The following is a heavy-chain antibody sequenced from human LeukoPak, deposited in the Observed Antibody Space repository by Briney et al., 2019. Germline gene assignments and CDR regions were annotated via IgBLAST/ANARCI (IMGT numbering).Heavy chain of an antibody. Sequence: GGSLRLSCAASGFTFSSYAMHWGRQAPGKGLEWVAVISYDGSNKYYADSVKGRFTISRDNSKNTLYLQMNSLRAEDTAVYHCARDHITMVRGAHYGMDVWGQGTTVTVSS. CDR1: GFTFSSYA. CDR2: ISYDGSNK. D-gene: IGHD3-10*01. CDR3: ARDHITMVRGAHYGMDV. J-gene: IGHJ6*02. V-gene: IGHV3-30-3*01.